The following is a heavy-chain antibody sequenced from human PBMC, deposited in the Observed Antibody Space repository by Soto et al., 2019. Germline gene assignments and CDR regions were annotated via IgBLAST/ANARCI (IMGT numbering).Heavy chain of an antibody. J-gene: IGHJ6*02. CDR2: IRSKANSYAT. V-gene: IGHV3-73*01. CDR3: TNSNPYYDTTLGRLGDNMDV. D-gene: IGHD3-22*01. Sequence: PGGSLRLSCAASGITFSGSAMHWVRQASGKGLEWVGRIRSKANSYATAYAASVRGRFTISRDDSKNTWYLQMNSLKTEDTAVYYCTNSNPYYDTTLGRLGDNMDVWGQGTTVTVSS. CDR1: GITFSGSA.